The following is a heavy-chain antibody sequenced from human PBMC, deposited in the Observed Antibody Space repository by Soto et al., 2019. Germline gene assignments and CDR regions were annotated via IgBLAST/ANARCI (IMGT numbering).Heavy chain of an antibody. Sequence: QVQLVQSGAAVKKPGSSVKVSCKASGGTFSSYAISWVRQAPGQGLEWMGGIIPIFGTANYAQKFQGRVTITADESTSTAYMELSSLRSEDTAVYYCARGMLYPIDYYYYGMDVWGQGTTVTVSS. J-gene: IGHJ6*02. V-gene: IGHV1-69*01. CDR2: IIPIFGTA. CDR3: ARGMLYPIDYYYYGMDV. CDR1: GGTFSSYA. D-gene: IGHD2-8*01.